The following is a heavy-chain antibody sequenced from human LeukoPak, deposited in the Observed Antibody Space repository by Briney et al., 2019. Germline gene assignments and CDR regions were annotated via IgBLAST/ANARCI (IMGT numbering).Heavy chain of an antibody. D-gene: IGHD3-3*01. J-gene: IGHJ4*02. Sequence: GGSLRLSCEASGFTFSNHWMTWVRQAPGKGLEWVANIKEDGSEKYYVDSVKGRFTISRDNAKNSLYLQMNSLRAEDTAVYYCAREYYDFWSGYYTNFDYWGQGTLVTVSS. CDR3: AREYYDFWSGYYTNFDY. CDR2: IKEDGSEK. CDR1: GFTFSNHW. V-gene: IGHV3-7*01.